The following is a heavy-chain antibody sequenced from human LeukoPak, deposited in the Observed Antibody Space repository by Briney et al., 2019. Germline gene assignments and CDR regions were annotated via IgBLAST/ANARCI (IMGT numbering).Heavy chain of an antibody. CDR1: GFTFSSYS. D-gene: IGHD6-13*01. CDR3: ARASQQPGRAFDI. J-gene: IGHJ3*02. V-gene: IGHV3-48*01. Sequence: GGSLRLSCAASGFTFSSYSMNWVRQAPGKGLQWVSYISSSSRTIYYADSVKGRFTISRENAKNSLYLQMNSLRAGDTAVYYCARASQQPGRAFDIWGQGTMVTVSS. CDR2: ISSSSRTI.